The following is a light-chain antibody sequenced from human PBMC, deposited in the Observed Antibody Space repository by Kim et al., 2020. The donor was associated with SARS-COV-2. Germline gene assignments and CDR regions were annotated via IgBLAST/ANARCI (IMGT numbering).Light chain of an antibody. Sequence: GQSMTSSCTGTSSDVDGYNYVSWYQQHPGKAPKLMIYDVNNRPSGFSNRFTGSKSGNTASLTISGLQAEDEADYYCCSYASISAYVFGTGTKVTVL. V-gene: IGLV2-14*03. CDR2: DVN. CDR1: SSDVDGYNY. CDR3: CSYASISAYV. J-gene: IGLJ1*01.